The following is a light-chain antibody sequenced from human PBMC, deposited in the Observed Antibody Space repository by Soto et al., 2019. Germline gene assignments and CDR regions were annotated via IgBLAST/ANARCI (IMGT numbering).Light chain of an antibody. CDR1: NSNIGAGFG. CDR2: SNT. V-gene: IGLV1-40*01. CDR3: QSFDINVLALI. J-gene: IGLJ2*01. Sequence: QSVLTQPPSVSGAPGQRVTISCTGSNSNIGAGFGVQWYQQFPRTALRLLIYSNTNRPSGVPDRFSASKSGTSASLAITGLRAEDEADYYCQSFDINVLALIFGVGTKLTVL.